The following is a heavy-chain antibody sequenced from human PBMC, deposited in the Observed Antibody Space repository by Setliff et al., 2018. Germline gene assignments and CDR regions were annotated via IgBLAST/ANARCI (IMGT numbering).Heavy chain of an antibody. D-gene: IGHD5-18*01. V-gene: IGHV1-2*02. J-gene: IGHJ6*03. CDR1: GYTFTGYY. Sequence: VASVKVSCKASGYTFTGYYMHWVRQAPGQGLEWMGWINPNSGGTNYAQKFQGRVTMTRDTSISTAYMELSRLRSDDTAVYYCARVRLFKDTAMVPYYMDVWGKGTTVTVSS. CDR2: INPNSGGT. CDR3: ARVRLFKDTAMVPYYMDV.